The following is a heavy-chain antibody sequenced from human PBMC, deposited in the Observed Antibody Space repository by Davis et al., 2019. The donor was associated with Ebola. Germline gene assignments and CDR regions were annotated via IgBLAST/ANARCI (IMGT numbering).Heavy chain of an antibody. J-gene: IGHJ6*02. V-gene: IGHV5-51*01. CDR2: IYPGDSDT. Sequence: GESLKISCKGSGYSFTSCWIGWVRQMPGKGLEWMGIIYPGDSDTRYSPSFQGQVTISADKSISTAYLQWSSLKASDTAMYYCATSTGTTAFPYYYYGMDVWGQGTTVTVSS. D-gene: IGHD1-1*01. CDR1: GYSFTSCW. CDR3: ATSTGTTAFPYYYYGMDV.